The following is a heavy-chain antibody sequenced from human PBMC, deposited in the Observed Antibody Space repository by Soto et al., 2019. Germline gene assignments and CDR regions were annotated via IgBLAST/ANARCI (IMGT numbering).Heavy chain of an antibody. CDR2: IYYSGST. CDR1: GGSISSYY. CDR3: ARDVYRAGLFRGYTGDYEAHYYYYMDV. J-gene: IGHJ6*03. V-gene: IGHV4-59*01. D-gene: IGHD4-17*01. Sequence: TSETLSLTCTVSGGSISSYYWSWIRQPPGKGLEWIGYIYYSGSTNYNPSLKSRVTISVDTSKNQFSLKLSSVTAADTAVYYCARDVYRAGLFRGYTGDYEAHYYYYMDVWGKGTTVTVSS.